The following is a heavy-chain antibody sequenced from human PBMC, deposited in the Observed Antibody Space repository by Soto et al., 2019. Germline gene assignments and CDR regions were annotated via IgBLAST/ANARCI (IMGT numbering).Heavy chain of an antibody. CDR3: ARTLFVIAAAANVDY. Sequence: GASVKGSCKASGYTFTSYGISWVRQAPGQGLEWMGWISAYNGNTNYAQKLQGRVTMTTDTSTSTAYMELRSLRSDDTAVYYCARTLFVIAAAANVDYWGQGTLVTVSS. D-gene: IGHD6-13*01. CDR2: ISAYNGNT. J-gene: IGHJ4*02. V-gene: IGHV1-18*01. CDR1: GYTFTSYG.